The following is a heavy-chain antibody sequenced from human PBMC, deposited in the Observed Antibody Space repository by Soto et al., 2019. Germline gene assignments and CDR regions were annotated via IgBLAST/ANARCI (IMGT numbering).Heavy chain of an antibody. J-gene: IGHJ4*02. V-gene: IGHV4-30-2*01. D-gene: IGHD3-22*01. CDR1: GGSISSGGYS. CDR3: ARGGDSSGYYGDFDY. CDR2: IYHSGSI. Sequence: QLQLQESGSGLVKPSQTLSLTCAVSGGSISSGGYSWSWIRQPPGKGLEWIGYIYHSGSIYYNPSLKSRVTISVDRSKNQFSLKLSSVTAADTAVYYCARGGDSSGYYGDFDYWGQGTLVTVSS.